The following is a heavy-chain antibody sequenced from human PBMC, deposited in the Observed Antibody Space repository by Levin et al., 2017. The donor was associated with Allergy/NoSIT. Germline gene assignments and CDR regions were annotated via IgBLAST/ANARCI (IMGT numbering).Heavy chain of an antibody. CDR3: ARGMRDDDYYYYYMDV. CDR1: GFTFSSYG. V-gene: IGHV3-33*01. D-gene: IGHD2-8*01. CDR2: IWYDGSNK. Sequence: GESLKISCAASGFTFSSYGMHWVRQAPGKGLEWVAVIWYDGSNKYYADSVKGRFTISRDNSKNTLYLQMNSLRAEDTAVYYCARGMRDDDYYYYYMDVWGKGTTVTVSS. J-gene: IGHJ6*03.